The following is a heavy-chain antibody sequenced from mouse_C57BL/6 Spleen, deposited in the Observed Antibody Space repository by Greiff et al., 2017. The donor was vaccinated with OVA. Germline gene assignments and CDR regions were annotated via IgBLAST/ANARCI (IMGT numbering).Heavy chain of an antibody. D-gene: IGHD2-4*01. J-gene: IGHJ4*01. V-gene: IGHV5-16*01. CDR2: INYDGSST. CDR3: ARGFLYDYDGVYYARDY. Sequence: EVQVVESEGGLVQPGSSMKLSCTASGFTFSDYYMAWVRQVPEKGLEWVANINYDGSSTYYLDSLKSRFIISRDNAKNILYLQMSSLKSEDTATYYCARGFLYDYDGVYYARDYWGQGTSVTVSS. CDR1: GFTFSDYY.